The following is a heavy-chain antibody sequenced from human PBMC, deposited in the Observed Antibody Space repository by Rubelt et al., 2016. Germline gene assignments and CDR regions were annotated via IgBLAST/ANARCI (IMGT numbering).Heavy chain of an antibody. CDR1: GGSISSSSYY. CDR2: IYYSGST. J-gene: IGHJ4*02. D-gene: IGHD1-7*01. Sequence: QLQLQESGPGLVKPSETLSLTCTVSGGSISSSSYYWGWIRQPPGKGLEWIGSIYYSGSTYYNPSVKSRVTISLGASKNQVSLKLGAVTAADPAVYYCATDPRAGTTSFDYWGQGTLVTVSS. CDR3: ATDPRAGTTSFDY. V-gene: IGHV4-39*07.